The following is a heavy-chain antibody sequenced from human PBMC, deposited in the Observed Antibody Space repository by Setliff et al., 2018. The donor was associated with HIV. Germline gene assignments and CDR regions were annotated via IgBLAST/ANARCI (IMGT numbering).Heavy chain of an antibody. CDR3: ARLGYSGSLVGAFEI. CDR1: GYSISSGYY. J-gene: IGHJ3*02. D-gene: IGHD1-26*01. CDR2: IYHNGST. Sequence: PSETLSLTCAVSGYSISSGYYWGWIRQPPGKGLEWIGSIYHNGSTNYNPSLKSRVTISIDTSKNQFSLKVSSLTAADTAVYYCARLGYSGSLVGAFEIWGQGTMVTVSS. V-gene: IGHV4-38-2*01.